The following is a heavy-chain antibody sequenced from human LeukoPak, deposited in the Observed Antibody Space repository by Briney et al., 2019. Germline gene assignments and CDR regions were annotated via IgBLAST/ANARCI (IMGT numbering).Heavy chain of an antibody. J-gene: IGHJ4*02. Sequence: SVKVSCKASGYTFTSYDISWVRQAPGQGLEWVGTIIPEFEEKHYAQKLQGRVTISADDSATAAYMELSSLRSDDTAIYYCATGGVTVYSYGPDYWGQGTLVAVSS. V-gene: IGHV1-69*13. CDR3: ATGGVTVYSYGPDY. D-gene: IGHD5-18*01. CDR1: GYTFTSYD. CDR2: IIPEFEEK.